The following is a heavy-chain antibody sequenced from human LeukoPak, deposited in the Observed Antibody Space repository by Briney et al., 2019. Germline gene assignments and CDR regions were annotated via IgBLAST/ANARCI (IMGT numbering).Heavy chain of an antibody. CDR3: AKSGYYYYMDV. Sequence: GGSLRLSCAASGFTFSSYAMSWVRQAPGKGLEWVSAISGSGGSTYYADSVKGRFTISRDNSNNSLYLQMNSLRTEDTGLYYCAKSGYYYYMDVWGKGTTVTVSS. CDR1: GFTFSSYA. D-gene: IGHD6-25*01. J-gene: IGHJ6*03. V-gene: IGHV3-23*01. CDR2: ISGSGGST.